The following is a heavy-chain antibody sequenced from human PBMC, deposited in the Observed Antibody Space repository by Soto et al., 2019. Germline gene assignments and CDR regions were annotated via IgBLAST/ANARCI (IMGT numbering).Heavy chain of an antibody. CDR2: ITPIFGTA. J-gene: IGHJ6*02. Sequence: ASVKVSCKASGGTFSSYAISWVRQGPGQGLEWMGGITPIFGTANYAQKFQGRVSITADKSTSTAYMELSSLRSEYTAVYYCARPDTYSSSSDYYYGMDVCRQGTTVTVSS. V-gene: IGHV1-69*06. D-gene: IGHD6-6*01. CDR1: GGTFSSYA. CDR3: ARPDTYSSSSDYYYGMDV.